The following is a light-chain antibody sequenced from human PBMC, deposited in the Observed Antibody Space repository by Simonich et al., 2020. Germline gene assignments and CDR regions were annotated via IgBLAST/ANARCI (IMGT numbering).Light chain of an antibody. CDR1: SSDVGGYNY. CDR2: DVS. CDR3: CSYAGSYTLV. J-gene: IGLJ2*01. V-gene: IGLV2-11*01. Sequence: QSALTQPASVSWSPGQSITISCTGTSSDVGGYNYVSWYQQHPGKAPKLMIYDVSKRPAGFPDRFSGSKSGNTASLTISGLQAEDEADYYCCSYAGSYTLVFGGGTKLTVL.